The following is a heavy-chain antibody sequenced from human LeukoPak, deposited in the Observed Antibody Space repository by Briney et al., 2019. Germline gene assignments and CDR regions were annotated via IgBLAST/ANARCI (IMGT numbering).Heavy chain of an antibody. CDR2: ISSNSGFI. J-gene: IGHJ4*02. V-gene: IGHV3-9*01. CDR3: AKEGEVGATPLDY. CDR1: GFTFDDYD. D-gene: IGHD2-15*01. Sequence: GGSLRLSCAASGFTFDDYDMHWVRQAPGKGLEWVSIISSNSGFIAYADSLKGRFTMSRDNAKNSLYLQMNSLRSEDTALYFCAKEGEVGATPLDYWGQGTLVTVSS.